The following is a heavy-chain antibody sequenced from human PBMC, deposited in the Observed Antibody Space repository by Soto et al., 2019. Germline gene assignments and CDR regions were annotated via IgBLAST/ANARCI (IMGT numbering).Heavy chain of an antibody. Sequence: QVQLQESGPGLVKPSEALSLSCTVSGDPISRYHWSWIRQTPGKGLEWIGYVHNSGSTSYNPSLKSRVTISIDTSRTQFSLRLRSVTAADTAVYYCTGVRNNRVWYKYWGQGTLVTVSS. CDR1: GDPISRYH. CDR3: TGVRNNRVWYKY. V-gene: IGHV4-59*01. CDR2: VHNSGST. D-gene: IGHD6-19*01. J-gene: IGHJ4*02.